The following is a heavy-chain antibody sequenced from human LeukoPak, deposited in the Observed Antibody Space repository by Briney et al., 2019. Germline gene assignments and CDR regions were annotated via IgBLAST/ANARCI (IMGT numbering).Heavy chain of an antibody. CDR1: GFTFTNYA. CDR3: ARGKGSSWYYYYMDV. Sequence: PGGSLRLSCAASGFTFTNYALHWVRQAPGKGLEWVAVIFYDGSNKYYADSVKGRFTISRDNAKNSLYLQMNSLRAEDTAVYYCARGKGSSWYYYYMDVWGKGTTVTVSS. D-gene: IGHD6-13*01. CDR2: IFYDGSNK. V-gene: IGHV3-30*04. J-gene: IGHJ6*03.